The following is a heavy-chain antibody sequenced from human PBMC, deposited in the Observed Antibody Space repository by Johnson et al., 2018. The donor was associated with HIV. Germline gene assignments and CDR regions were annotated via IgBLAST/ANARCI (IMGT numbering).Heavy chain of an antibody. CDR2: IAYDGSNK. CDR3: ARASDAFDI. Sequence: QVQLVESGGGVVQPGGSLRLSCVASGFTFSDYAMHWVRQAPGKGLEWVAVIAYDGSNKYYADSVKGRFTISRDNSKNTLYLQMNSLRAEDTAVYYCARASDAFDIWGQGTMVTVSS. CDR1: GFTFSDYA. V-gene: IGHV3-30*04. J-gene: IGHJ3*02.